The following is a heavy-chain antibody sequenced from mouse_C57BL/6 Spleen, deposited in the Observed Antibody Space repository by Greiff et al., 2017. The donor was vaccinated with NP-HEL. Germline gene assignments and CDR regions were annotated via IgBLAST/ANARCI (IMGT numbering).Heavy chain of an antibody. Sequence: EVKLMESGPGLVKPSQSLSLTCSVTGYSITSGYYWNWIRQFPGNKLEWMGYISYDGSNNYNPSLKNRISITRDTSKNQFFLKLNSVTTEYTATYYCASKLGRGYFDYWGQGTTLTVSS. V-gene: IGHV3-6*01. CDR3: ASKLGRGYFDY. D-gene: IGHD4-1*01. J-gene: IGHJ2*01. CDR1: GYSITSGYY. CDR2: ISYDGSN.